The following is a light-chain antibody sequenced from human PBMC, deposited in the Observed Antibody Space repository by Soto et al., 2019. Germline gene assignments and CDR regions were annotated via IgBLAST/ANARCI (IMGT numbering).Light chain of an antibody. CDR2: GSS. CDR1: LSVGRN. CDR3: QQYNQWPLFT. V-gene: IGKV3-15*01. J-gene: IGKJ3*01. Sequence: ETVMTQSPATLSVSPGERATLSCRASLSVGRNLAWYQQRPGQAPRLLIYGSSTRATGIPVRFRGSGSRTEFALTISSLQSEDFGFYYCQQYNQWPLFTFGPGTRVDMK.